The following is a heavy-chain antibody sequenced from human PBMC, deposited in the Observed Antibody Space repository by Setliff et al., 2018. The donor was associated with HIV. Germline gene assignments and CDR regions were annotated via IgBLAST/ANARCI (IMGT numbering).Heavy chain of an antibody. CDR3: ARARRAGSGPKYFQH. Sequence: SETLSLTCILSGGSISTSNYYWGWIRQPPGKGLEWIGSIYYSGSTYYTPSLKGRVTISVDTSKNQFSLKLSSVTAADTAVYYCARARRAGSGPKYFQHWGQGTLVTVSS. CDR2: IYYSGST. V-gene: IGHV4-39*01. D-gene: IGHD2-15*01. CDR1: GGSISTSNYY. J-gene: IGHJ1*01.